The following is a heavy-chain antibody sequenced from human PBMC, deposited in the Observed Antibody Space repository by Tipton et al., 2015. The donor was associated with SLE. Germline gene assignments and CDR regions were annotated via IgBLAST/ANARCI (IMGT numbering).Heavy chain of an antibody. V-gene: IGHV4-34*01. CDR2: INHSGST. CDR3: AGDRITFGGVID. CDR1: GGSFSGYY. Sequence: GLVKPSETLSLTCAIYGGSFSGYYWSWIRQPPGKGLEWIGEINHSGSTTYNPSLRSRVTISVDTSTNQFSLKLRFVTAADTAVYYCAGDRITFGGVIDWGQGTLVTVSS. D-gene: IGHD3-16*02. J-gene: IGHJ4*02.